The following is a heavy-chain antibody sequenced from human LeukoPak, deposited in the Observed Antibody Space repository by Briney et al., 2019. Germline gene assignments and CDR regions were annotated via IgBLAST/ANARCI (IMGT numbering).Heavy chain of an antibody. CDR1: GYRFTSYW. D-gene: IGHD3-16*01. Sequence: GESLKISCKGSGYRFTSYWIAWVRRKPGKGLELMGIISPANSETLYSPSFQGQVTMSADSSTAYLQWSSLKASDTAIYYCARRGGNWLDPWGQGTLVTVSP. CDR2: ISPANSET. CDR3: ARRGGNWLDP. V-gene: IGHV5-51*01. J-gene: IGHJ5*02.